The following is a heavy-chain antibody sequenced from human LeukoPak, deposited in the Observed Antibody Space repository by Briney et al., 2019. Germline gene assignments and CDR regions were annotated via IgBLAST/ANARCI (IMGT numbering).Heavy chain of an antibody. J-gene: IGHJ3*02. Sequence: SETLSLTCTVSGGSISSYYWSWIRQPPGKGLEWIGYIYYSGSTNYNPSLKSRVTISVDTSKNQFSLKLSSVTAADTAVYYCASHSSSWSDDAFDIWGQGTMVTVSS. CDR3: ASHSSSWSDDAFDI. V-gene: IGHV4-59*01. CDR2: IYYSGST. D-gene: IGHD6-13*01. CDR1: GGSISSYY.